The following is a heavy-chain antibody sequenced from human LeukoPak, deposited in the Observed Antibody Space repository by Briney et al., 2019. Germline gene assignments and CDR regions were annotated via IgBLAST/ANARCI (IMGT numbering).Heavy chain of an antibody. CDR1: GFSFSDFG. CDR2: ISYNGGDK. Sequence: GGSLRPSCAASGFSFSDFGMRWVRQAPGKGLEWVALISYNGGDKYYADSVQGRFIISRDNSKNTLYLQMDSLRPEDTAMYFCTKGWRLLDYWGQGTLVTVSS. D-gene: IGHD5-24*01. V-gene: IGHV3-30*18. J-gene: IGHJ4*02. CDR3: TKGWRLLDY.